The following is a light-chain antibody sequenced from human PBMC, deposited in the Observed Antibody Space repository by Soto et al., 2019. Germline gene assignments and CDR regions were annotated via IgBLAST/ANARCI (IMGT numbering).Light chain of an antibody. V-gene: IGKV3-15*01. J-gene: IGKJ2*01. CDR2: GAY. Sequence: EIVMTQSPATLAVSPGESATLSCRASQSISNHLTWYQQKPGQPPRLLIYGAYTRATGIPARFSGSGSGTEFTLTISNVQSEDFAVYYCQQYSGWPYTFCQGTKLEIK. CDR1: QSISNH. CDR3: QQYSGWPYT.